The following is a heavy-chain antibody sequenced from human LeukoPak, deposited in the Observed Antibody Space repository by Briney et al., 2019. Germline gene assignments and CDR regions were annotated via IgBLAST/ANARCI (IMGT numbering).Heavy chain of an antibody. Sequence: GRINPSGGSSSYAQKFQGRVTMTRDTSTSTVYMELSGLRSEDTAVYYCARGVGSGSYSPDYWGQGTLVTVSS. CDR3: ARGVGSGSYSPDY. V-gene: IGHV1-46*01. CDR2: INPSGGSS. D-gene: IGHD3-10*01. J-gene: IGHJ4*02.